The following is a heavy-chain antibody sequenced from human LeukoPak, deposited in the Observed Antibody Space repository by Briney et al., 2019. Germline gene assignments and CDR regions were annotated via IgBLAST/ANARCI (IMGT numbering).Heavy chain of an antibody. CDR3: ARGPLGELFNDAFDI. D-gene: IGHD3-10*01. V-gene: IGHV4-59*01. Sequence: SETLSLTCTVSGGSISSYYWSWIRQPPGKGLEWIGYIYYRVTSDYNPSLKSRVTISVDTSKNQFSLKLSSVTAADTAVYYCARGPLGELFNDAFDIWGQGTLVTVSS. J-gene: IGHJ3*02. CDR1: GGSISSYY. CDR2: IYYRVTS.